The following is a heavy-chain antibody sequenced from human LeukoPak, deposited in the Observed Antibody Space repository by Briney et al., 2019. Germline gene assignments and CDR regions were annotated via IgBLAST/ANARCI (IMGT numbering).Heavy chain of an antibody. Sequence: SETLSLTCVVYGGSLSGYYWSWIRQSPGKGLEWIGEINDSGSTNYNPSLKSRVTISVDTSKNQFSLKLTSVTAADTAVYYCAREILYDSSAYNVWGQGTLVTVSS. J-gene: IGHJ4*02. D-gene: IGHD3-22*01. V-gene: IGHV4-34*01. CDR2: INDSGST. CDR1: GGSLSGYY. CDR3: AREILYDSSAYNV.